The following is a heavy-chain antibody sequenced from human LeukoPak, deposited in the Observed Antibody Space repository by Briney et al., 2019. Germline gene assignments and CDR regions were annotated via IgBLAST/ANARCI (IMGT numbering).Heavy chain of an antibody. V-gene: IGHV7-4-1*02. J-gene: IGHJ5*02. D-gene: IGHD6-13*01. Sequence: ASVKVSCKASGYTFTSYAMNWVRQATGQALEWMGWINTNTGNPTYAQGFTGRFVFSLDTSVSTAYLQISSLKAEDTAVYYCARVRQLAAAGPFDPWGQGTLVTVSS. CDR1: GYTFTSYA. CDR3: ARVRQLAAAGPFDP. CDR2: INTNTGNP.